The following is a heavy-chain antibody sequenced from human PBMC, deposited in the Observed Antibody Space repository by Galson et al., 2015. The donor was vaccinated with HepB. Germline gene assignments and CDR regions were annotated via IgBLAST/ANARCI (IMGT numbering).Heavy chain of an antibody. CDR2: IWFDGSNR. CDR3: ATLLRGYSYGYGGDVDY. D-gene: IGHD5-18*01. Sequence: SLRLSCAASTISFSTYGMHWVRQAPGKGLEWVAGIWFDGSNRYYADSVRGRFTISRDNSRNTLYLQMNSLRAEDTAVYYCATLLRGYSYGYGGDVDYWGQGTLVTVSA. V-gene: IGHV3-33*03. CDR1: TISFSTYG. J-gene: IGHJ4*02.